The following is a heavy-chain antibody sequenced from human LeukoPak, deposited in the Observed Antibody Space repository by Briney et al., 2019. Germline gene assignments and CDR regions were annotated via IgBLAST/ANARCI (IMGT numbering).Heavy chain of an antibody. J-gene: IGHJ6*02. V-gene: IGHV3-74*01. CDR1: GFTFSSYW. CDR2: INRDGSST. CDR3: ARGHYDMDV. Sequence: GGSLRLSCAASGFTFSSYWMHWVRQAPGKGLVWVSRINRDGSSTSYADSVKGRFTISRDNAKNTLYMQMNSLIAEDTAVYYCARGHYDMDVWGQGTTATVSS.